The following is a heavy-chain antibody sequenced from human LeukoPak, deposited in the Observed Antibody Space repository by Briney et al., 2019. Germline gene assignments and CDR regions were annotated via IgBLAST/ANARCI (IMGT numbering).Heavy chain of an antibody. CDR3: ARDGLRRRMMIAFGGGGQFDY. CDR2: INNSGSI. J-gene: IGHJ4*02. CDR1: GGSFSGYY. V-gene: IGHV4-34*01. D-gene: IGHD3-16*01. Sequence: PPETLSLTCAVYGGSFSGYYWNWIRQPPGKGLEWIGEINNSGSINYNPSLKSRVIISVDTSKNQFSLKLSSVTAADTAVYYCARDGLRRRMMIAFGGGGQFDYWGQGTLVTVSS.